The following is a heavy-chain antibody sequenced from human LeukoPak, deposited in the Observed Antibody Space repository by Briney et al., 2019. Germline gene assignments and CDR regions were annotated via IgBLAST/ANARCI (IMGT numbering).Heavy chain of an antibody. CDR1: GYTFTSYG. Sequence: ASVKVSCKASGYTFTSYGISWVRQAPGQGLEWMGWISAYNGNTNYAQKFQGRVTITADKSTSTAYMELSSLRSEDTAVYYCARDRLRYYGSGSAMDVWGQGTTVTVSS. CDR2: ISAYNGNT. J-gene: IGHJ6*02. CDR3: ARDRLRYYGSGSAMDV. D-gene: IGHD3-10*01. V-gene: IGHV1-18*01.